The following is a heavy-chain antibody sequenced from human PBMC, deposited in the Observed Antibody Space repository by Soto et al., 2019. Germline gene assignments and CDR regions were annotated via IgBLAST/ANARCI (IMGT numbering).Heavy chain of an antibody. V-gene: IGHV4-59*01. D-gene: IGHD3-16*01. CDR3: ARVRGRDGQNWFDP. J-gene: IGHJ5*02. CDR2: IYYSGST. CDR1: GGSISSDY. Sequence: SETLSLTCTVSGGSISSDYWSWIRQPPGKGLEWIGYIYYSGSTNYNPSLKSRVTISVDTSKNQFSLKLSSVTAADTAVYYCARVRGRDGQNWFDPWGQGTLVTVSS.